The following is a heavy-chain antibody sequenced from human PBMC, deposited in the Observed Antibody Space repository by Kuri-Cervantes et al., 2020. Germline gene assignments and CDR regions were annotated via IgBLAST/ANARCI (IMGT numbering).Heavy chain of an antibody. J-gene: IGHJ4*02. CDR2: FDPEDGET. Sequence: ASVKVSCKASGYTFTSYDINWVRQATGQGLEWMGGFDPEDGETIYAQKFQGRVTMTEDTSTDTAYMELSSLRSEDTAVYYCATCCSGGSCYLCYFDYWGQGTLVTVSS. CDR3: ATCCSGGSCYLCYFDY. CDR1: GYTFTSYD. D-gene: IGHD2-15*01. V-gene: IGHV1-24*01.